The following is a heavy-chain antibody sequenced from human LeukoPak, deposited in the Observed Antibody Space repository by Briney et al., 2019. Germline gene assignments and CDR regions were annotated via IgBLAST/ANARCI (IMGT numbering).Heavy chain of an antibody. CDR1: GYTFTGYY. V-gene: IGHV1-2*02. Sequence: ASVKVSCKASGYTFTGYYMHWVRQAPGQGREWMGWINPNSGGTNYAQKSQGRVTMTRDTSISTAYMELSRLRSDDTAVYYCARESDYDFWSGYIWFDPWGQGTLVTVSS. CDR3: ARESDYDFWSGYIWFDP. J-gene: IGHJ5*02. CDR2: INPNSGGT. D-gene: IGHD3-3*01.